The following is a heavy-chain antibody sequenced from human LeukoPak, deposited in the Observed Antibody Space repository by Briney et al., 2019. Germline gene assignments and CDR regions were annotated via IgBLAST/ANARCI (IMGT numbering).Heavy chain of an antibody. CDR2: IRYDGSNK. CDR1: GFTFSSYG. J-gene: IGHJ6*03. CDR3: AKAASKRTDYGDYAFYYYMDV. D-gene: IGHD4-17*01. V-gene: IGHV3-30*02. Sequence: GGSLRLSCAASGFTFSSYGMHWVRQAPGKGLEWVAFIRYDGSNKYYADSVKDRFTISRDNSKNTLYLQMNSLRAEDTAVYYCAKAASKRTDYGDYAFYYYMDVWGKGTTVTISS.